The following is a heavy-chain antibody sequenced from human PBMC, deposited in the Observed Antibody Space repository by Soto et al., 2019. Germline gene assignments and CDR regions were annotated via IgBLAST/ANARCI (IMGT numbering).Heavy chain of an antibody. CDR3: ASPYMYSSGLYFYGMDV. Sequence: EVQLVESGGGLVQPGGSLRLSCAASGFTFSRYWMHWVRQAPGKWLVWLSRIDSGGSTTYYADSVKGRLTISRDNDKDTVYLQMNSLRAEDTAVYYCASPYMYSSGLYFYGMDVWGQGTTVTVSS. D-gene: IGHD6-19*01. CDR2: IDSGGSTT. V-gene: IGHV3-74*01. J-gene: IGHJ6*02. CDR1: GFTFSRYW.